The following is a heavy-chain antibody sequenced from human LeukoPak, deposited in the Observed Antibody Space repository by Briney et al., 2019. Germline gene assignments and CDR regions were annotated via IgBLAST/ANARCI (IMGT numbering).Heavy chain of an antibody. CDR3: VRGNPFGGY. CDR2: IKQDGSEI. CDR1: GFTLSSYW. J-gene: IGHJ4*02. V-gene: IGHV3-7*03. Sequence: PGGSLRLSCAASGFTLSSYWMIWVRQAPGKGLEWVANIKQDGSEIYYVVSVKGRFTISRDNAKNSLYLQMNSLRAEDTAVYYCVRGNPFGGYWGQGTLVTVSS. D-gene: IGHD2-15*01.